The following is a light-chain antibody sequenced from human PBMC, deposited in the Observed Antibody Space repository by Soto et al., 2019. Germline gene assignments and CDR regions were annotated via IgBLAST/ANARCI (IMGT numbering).Light chain of an antibody. CDR2: GAS. CDR1: QTINRN. V-gene: IGKV3-15*01. CDR3: QQYDKWPWT. Sequence: DIVMTQSPATLSMSPGERVTPSCRASQTINRNLAWNQQKPGQAPRLLIYGASTRATGIPDRFSGSGSGTEFTLTISSLQSEDFAVYYCQQYDKWPWTFGQGTKVEIK. J-gene: IGKJ1*01.